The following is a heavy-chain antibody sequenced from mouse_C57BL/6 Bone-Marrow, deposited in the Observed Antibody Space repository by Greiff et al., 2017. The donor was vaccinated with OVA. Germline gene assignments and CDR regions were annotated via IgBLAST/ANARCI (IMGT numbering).Heavy chain of an antibody. V-gene: IGHV14-4*01. J-gene: IGHJ1*03. CDR2: IDPENGDT. Sequence: EVQLQQSGAELLRPGASVKLSCTASGFNIKDDYMHWVKQRPEQGLEWIGWIDPENGDTEYASKFQGQATITADTSSNTAYLQLSSLTSEDTAVYYCTSIYYSNYWYFDVWGTGTTVTVSS. CDR3: TSIYYSNYWYFDV. CDR1: GFNIKDDY. D-gene: IGHD2-5*01.